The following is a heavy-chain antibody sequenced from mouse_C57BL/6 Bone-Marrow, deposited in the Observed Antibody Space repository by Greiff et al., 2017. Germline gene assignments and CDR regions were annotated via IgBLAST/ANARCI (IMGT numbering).Heavy chain of an antibody. CDR2: IDPANGNT. Sequence: EVQLQQSVAELVRPGASVKLSCTASGFHIKNTYMHWVKQRPEQGLEWIGRIDPANGNTKYAQKFQGKATITADTSSNTAYLPLSNLTSEDTAIYYGARSSTPGYYYAMDYWGKGTSVTVSS. CDR3: ARSSTPGYYYAMDY. J-gene: IGHJ4*01. CDR1: GFHIKNTY. D-gene: IGHD2-1*01. V-gene: IGHV14-3*01.